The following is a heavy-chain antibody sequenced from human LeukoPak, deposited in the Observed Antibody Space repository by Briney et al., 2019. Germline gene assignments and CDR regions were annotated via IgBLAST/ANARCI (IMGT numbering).Heavy chain of an antibody. J-gene: IGHJ4*02. CDR3: ARSARLMKGVVEVTALDD. Sequence: PGGSLRLSCVASGFTFSSYEMTWVRQAPGKGLEWIAYLSSSGSAFSYADSVKGRFTIARDNAKNSVYLETNSLRADDTAVYYCARSARLMKGVVEVTALDDWGQGTLVTVSS. V-gene: IGHV3-48*03. CDR2: LSSSGSAF. D-gene: IGHD3-3*01. CDR1: GFTFSSYE.